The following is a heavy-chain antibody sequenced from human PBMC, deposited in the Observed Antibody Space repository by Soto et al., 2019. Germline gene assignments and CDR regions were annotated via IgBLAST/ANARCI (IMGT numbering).Heavy chain of an antibody. J-gene: IGHJ5*02. CDR3: AHRPPNYDFWSGLNWFDP. CDR2: IYWDDDK. D-gene: IGHD3-3*01. Sequence: SGPTLVKPTQTLTLTCTFSGFSLSTSGVGVGWIRQPPGKALEWLALIYWDDDKRYSPSLKSRLTITKDTSKNQVVLTITHMDPVDTATYYCAHRPPNYDFWSGLNWFDPWGQGTLVTVSS. V-gene: IGHV2-5*02. CDR1: GFSLSTSGVG.